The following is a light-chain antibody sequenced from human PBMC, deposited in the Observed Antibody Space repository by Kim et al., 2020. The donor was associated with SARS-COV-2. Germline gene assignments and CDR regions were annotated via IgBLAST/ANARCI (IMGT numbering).Light chain of an antibody. CDR1: QSVSIN. V-gene: IGKV1-39*01. CDR2: AAS. J-gene: IGKJ2*03. CDR3: QQTFSTQYS. Sequence: ASVGDRRPISCRASQSVSINLNWYQQRPGKAPRLLISAASNLQSGVPSRFSGSGSGTGFTLTISSLQPEDFGSYYCQQTFSTQYSFGQGTKLEI.